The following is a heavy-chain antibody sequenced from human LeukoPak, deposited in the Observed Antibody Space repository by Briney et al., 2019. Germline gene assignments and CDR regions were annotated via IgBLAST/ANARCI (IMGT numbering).Heavy chain of an antibody. J-gene: IGHJ4*02. V-gene: IGHV3-48*04. CDR3: ARDSCSSTSCYHFDY. D-gene: IGHD2-2*01. CDR2: ISSSSSTI. CDR1: GFTFSSYS. Sequence: GGSLRLSCAASGFTFSSYSMNWVRQAPGKGLEWVSYISSSSSTIYYADSVKGRFTISRDNAKNSLYLQMNSLRAEDTAVYYCARDSCSSTSCYHFDYWGQGTLVTVSS.